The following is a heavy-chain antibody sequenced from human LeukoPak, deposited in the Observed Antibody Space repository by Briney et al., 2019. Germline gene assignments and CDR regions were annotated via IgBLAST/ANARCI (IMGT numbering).Heavy chain of an antibody. CDR2: IYYSGST. CDR3: ARDADFDSSGYYYSSFDY. V-gene: IGHV4-39*02. D-gene: IGHD3-22*01. Sequence: SETLSLTCTVSGGXISSSSYYWGWIRQPPGKGLEWIGSIYYSGSTYYNPSLKSRVTISVDTSKNQFSLKLSSVTAADTAVYYCARDADFDSSGYYYSSFDYWGQGTLVTVSS. CDR1: GGXISSSSYY. J-gene: IGHJ4*02.